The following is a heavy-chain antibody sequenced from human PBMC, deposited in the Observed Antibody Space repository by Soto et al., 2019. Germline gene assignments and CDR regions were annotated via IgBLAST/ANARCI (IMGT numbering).Heavy chain of an antibody. D-gene: IGHD4-17*01. CDR2: NTGSGGST. V-gene: IGHV3-23*01. CDR1: GFTFSXYA. Sequence: GGSLRLSCAASGFTFSXYAMXWVRQAPGKGLEWVSGNTGSGGSTYYADSVKGRFTISRDNSKNTLSLQMTSLRAEDMAVYYCAKDPIYGDSVSFFDYWGQGTLVTVSS. J-gene: IGHJ4*02. CDR3: AKDPIYGDSVSFFDY.